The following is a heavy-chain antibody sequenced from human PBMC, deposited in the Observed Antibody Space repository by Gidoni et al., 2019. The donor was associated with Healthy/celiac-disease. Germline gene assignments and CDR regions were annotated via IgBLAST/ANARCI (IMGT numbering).Heavy chain of an antibody. D-gene: IGHD3-16*01. J-gene: IGHJ4*02. CDR1: GFTFSSYA. V-gene: IGHV3-23*01. CDR2: ISGSGGST. Sequence: EVQLLESGGGLVQPGGSLRLSCAASGFTFSSYAMSWVRQAPGKGLEWVSAISGSGGSTYYADSVKGRFTISRDNSKNTLYLQMNSLRAEDTAVYYCAKDMDYDYVWGSHQFDYWGQGTLVTVSS. CDR3: AKDMDYDYVWGSHQFDY.